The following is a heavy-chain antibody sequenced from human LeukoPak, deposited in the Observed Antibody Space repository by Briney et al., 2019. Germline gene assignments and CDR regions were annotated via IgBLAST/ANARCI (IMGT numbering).Heavy chain of an antibody. J-gene: IGHJ5*02. CDR1: GGSISSYY. V-gene: IGHV4-59*01. CDR3: ARETATGWFDP. CDR2: IYYSGST. Sequence: SETLSPTCTVSGGSISSYYWSWIRQPPGKGLEWIGYIYYSGSTNYNPSLKSRVTISVDTSKNQFSLKLSSVTAADTAVYYCARETATGWFDPWGQGTLVTVSS. D-gene: IGHD1-14*01.